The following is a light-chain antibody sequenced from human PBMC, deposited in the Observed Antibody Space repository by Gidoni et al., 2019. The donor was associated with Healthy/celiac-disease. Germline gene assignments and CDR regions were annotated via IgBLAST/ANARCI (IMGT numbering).Light chain of an antibody. CDR3: HQYHSYSLT. CDR1: QSISSW. Sequence: DIQMTQSPSTLSASVGDRVTITCRASQSISSWLAWYQQKPGKAPKLLIYKASSLESGVPSSFSGRGSGTEFTLTISSLQPYDFATYYCHQYHSYSLTFGGGTKVEIK. CDR2: KAS. J-gene: IGKJ4*01. V-gene: IGKV1-5*03.